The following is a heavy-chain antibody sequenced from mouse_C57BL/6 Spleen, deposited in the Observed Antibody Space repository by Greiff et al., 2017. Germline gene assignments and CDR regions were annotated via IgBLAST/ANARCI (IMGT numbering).Heavy chain of an antibody. CDR1: GFTFSDYY. CDR2: INYDGSST. J-gene: IGHJ4*01. CDR3: ARDHSMDY. V-gene: IGHV5-16*01. Sequence: EVHLVESEGGLVQPGSSMKLSCTASGFTFSDYYMAWVSQVPEKGLEWVANINYDGSSTYYLDSLKNSFIISKDNAKNILYLQMSSLKSEDTATYYCARDHSMDYWGQGTSVTVSS.